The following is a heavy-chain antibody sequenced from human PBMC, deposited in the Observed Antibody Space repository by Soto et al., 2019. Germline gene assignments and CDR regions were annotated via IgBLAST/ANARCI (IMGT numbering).Heavy chain of an antibody. Sequence: EVQLLESGGGLVQPGGSLRLSCTASGFTFTYYAFSWVRQAPGKGLEWVSAISANGQGIYYADSVRGRFTISRDNSKNTVFLHMDSLRDEDTAVYYCAKDRDYPRDQFHYWGQGTLVTVSS. CDR1: GFTFTYYA. J-gene: IGHJ4*02. V-gene: IGHV3-23*01. CDR3: AKDRDYPRDQFHY. CDR2: ISANGQGI. D-gene: IGHD2-2*01.